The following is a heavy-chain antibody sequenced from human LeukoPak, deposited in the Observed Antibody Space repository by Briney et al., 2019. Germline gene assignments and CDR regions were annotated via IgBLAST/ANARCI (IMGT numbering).Heavy chain of an antibody. V-gene: IGHV3-23*01. D-gene: IGHD4-17*01. CDR2: IKGSGSYA. CDR3: GRDPNGDYIGAFEF. CDR1: DFTFANYA. J-gene: IGHJ3*01. Sequence: GGSLRLSCVGSDFTFANYAMTWVRLTPGKGLEWVSSIKGSGSYAMYADSVSGRFTTSRDNSRNTIFLQMTSLKAEDTAIYYCGRDPNGDYIGAFEFWGLGTLVSVSS.